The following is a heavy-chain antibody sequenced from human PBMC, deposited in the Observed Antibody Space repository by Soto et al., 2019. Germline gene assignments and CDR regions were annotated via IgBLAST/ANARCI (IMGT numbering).Heavy chain of an antibody. Sequence: EVQLVESGGSLVQPGGSLRLSCAASGFTFTSYSMNWVRQAPGKGLEWVSYIRGTTHYADSVKGRFTISRDNARSPLYLQMTRLSADDTAVYYCARDDSSAFDIWGQGTMVSVSS. J-gene: IGHJ3*02. CDR3: ARDDSSAFDI. V-gene: IGHV3-48*01. D-gene: IGHD2-21*01. CDR2: IRGTT. CDR1: GFTFTSYS.